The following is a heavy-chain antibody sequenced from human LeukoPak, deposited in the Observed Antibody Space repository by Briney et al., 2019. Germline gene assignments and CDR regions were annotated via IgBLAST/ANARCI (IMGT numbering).Heavy chain of an antibody. CDR2: INHSGST. Sequence: SETLSLTCAVYGGSFSGYYWSWIRQPPGKGLEWIGEINHSGSTNYNPSLKSRVTISVDTSKNQFSLKLSSVTAAGTAVYYCARGALAAARLGWFDPWGQGTLVTVSS. CDR1: GGSFSGYY. D-gene: IGHD6-6*01. CDR3: ARGALAAARLGWFDP. V-gene: IGHV4-34*01. J-gene: IGHJ5*02.